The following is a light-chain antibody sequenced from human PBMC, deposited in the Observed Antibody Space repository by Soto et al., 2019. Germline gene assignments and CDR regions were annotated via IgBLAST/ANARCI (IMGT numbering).Light chain of an antibody. CDR3: CSYAGSSTYV. V-gene: IGLV2-23*01. CDR2: ENA. Sequence: QSALTQPASVSGSPGQSITISCTGTSNDVGTYNLVSWYQQRPGKGPPLMIFENAQRPSGVSFRFSGSKSGNTASLTISGLQAEDEADYYCCSYAGSSTYVFGTGTKLTVL. CDR1: SNDVGTYNL. J-gene: IGLJ1*01.